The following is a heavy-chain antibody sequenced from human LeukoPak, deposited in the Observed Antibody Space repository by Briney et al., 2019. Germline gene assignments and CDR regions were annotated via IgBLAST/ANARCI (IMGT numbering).Heavy chain of an antibody. J-gene: IGHJ3*02. D-gene: IGHD6-6*01. Sequence: ASVKVSCKASGYTFINFYMHWVRQAPGQGLEWMGRIIPIFGTANYAQKFQGRVTITADESTSTAYMELSSLRSEDTAVYYCAREKSIAAPDAFDIWGQGTMATVSS. CDR3: AREKSIAAPDAFDI. CDR1: GYTFINFY. V-gene: IGHV1-69*13. CDR2: IIPIFGTA.